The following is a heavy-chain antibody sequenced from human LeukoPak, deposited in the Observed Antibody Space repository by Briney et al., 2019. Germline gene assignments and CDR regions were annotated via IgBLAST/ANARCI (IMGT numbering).Heavy chain of an antibody. CDR2: IHYSGST. V-gene: IGHV4-61*05. CDR1: GGSISSSSYY. D-gene: IGHD2-15*01. J-gene: IGHJ5*02. Sequence: SETLSLTCSVSGGSISSSSYYWSWIRQPLGKGLEWIAWIHYSGSTNYNPSLKSRVTISLDTSKNQFSLKLSSVTAADTAVYHCAKFASVAGGTNWFDAWGQGTLVTVSA. CDR3: AKFASVAGGTNWFDA.